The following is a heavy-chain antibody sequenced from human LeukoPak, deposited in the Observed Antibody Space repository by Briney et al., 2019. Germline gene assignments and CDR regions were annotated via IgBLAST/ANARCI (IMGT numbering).Heavy chain of an antibody. D-gene: IGHD6-13*01. CDR2: ISSSSSTI. CDR3: ARVGALSSSWLLY. CDR1: GFTFSSYG. Sequence: PGGSLRLSCAASGFTFSSYGMNWVRQAPGKGLEWVSYISSSSSTIYYADSVKGRFTISRDNAKNSLYLQMNSLRAEDTAVYFCARVGALSSSWLLYWGQGTLVTVSS. J-gene: IGHJ4*02. V-gene: IGHV3-48*01.